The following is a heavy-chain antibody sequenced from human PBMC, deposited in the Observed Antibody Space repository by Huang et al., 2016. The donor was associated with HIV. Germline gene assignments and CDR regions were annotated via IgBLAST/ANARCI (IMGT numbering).Heavy chain of an antibody. J-gene: IGHJ5*02. D-gene: IGHD3-10*01. CDR3: ARGMVRGVTLNWFDP. CDR2: IYSGGST. CDR1: GFTVRSNY. V-gene: IGHV3-53*02. Sequence: EVQLVETGGGLIQPGGSLRLSCATSGFTVRSNYMSGVRQAPGKGLGWVSVIYSGGSTYYADSVKGRFTISRDNSKNTLYLQMNSLRAEDTAVYDCARGMVRGVTLNWFDPWGQGTLVTVSS.